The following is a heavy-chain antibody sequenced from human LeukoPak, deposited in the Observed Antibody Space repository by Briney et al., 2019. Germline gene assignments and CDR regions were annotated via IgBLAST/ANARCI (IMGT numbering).Heavy chain of an antibody. CDR2: ISSSGSTI. D-gene: IGHD4/OR15-4a*01. CDR1: GFTFSDYY. CDR3: ARDAMVLRSRRLYYYYMDV. J-gene: IGHJ6*03. V-gene: IGHV3-11*01. Sequence: GGSLRLSCAASGFTFSDYYMSWIRQAPGKGLEWVSYISSSGSTIYYADSVKGRFTISRDNAKNSLYLQMNSLRAEDTAVYYCARDAMVLRSRRLYYYYMDVWGKGTTVTISS.